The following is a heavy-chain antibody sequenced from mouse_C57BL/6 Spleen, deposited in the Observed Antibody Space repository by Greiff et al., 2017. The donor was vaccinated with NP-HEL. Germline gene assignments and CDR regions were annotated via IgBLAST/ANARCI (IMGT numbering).Heavy chain of an antibody. D-gene: IGHD2-5*01. CDR3: ARKDYSNFWYFDV. J-gene: IGHJ1*03. Sequence: VQLQQSGAELVKPGASVKLSCKASGYTFTSYWMQWVKQRPGQGLEWIGEIDPSDSYTYYNQKFKGKATLTVDTSSSTAYMQLSSLTSEEYAVYNCARKDYSNFWYFDVWGTGTTVTVSS. CDR1: GYTFTSYW. V-gene: IGHV1-50*01. CDR2: IDPSDSYT.